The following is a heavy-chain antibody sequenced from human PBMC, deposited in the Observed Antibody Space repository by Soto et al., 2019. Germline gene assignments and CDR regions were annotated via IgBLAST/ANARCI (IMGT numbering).Heavy chain of an antibody. CDR1: GYTFTSFA. Sequence: AASVKVSCKASGYTFTSFAIHWLRQDTRQRLEWMGWINTANGKTKYSPNFQGRVTLTRDTSASTAYMDLSSLRSEDTAVYYCARDDRGDDATIYNWFDPWGQGTLVTVSS. D-gene: IGHD2-15*01. J-gene: IGHJ5*01. CDR2: INTANGKT. V-gene: IGHV1-3*04. CDR3: ARDDRGDDATIYNWFDP.